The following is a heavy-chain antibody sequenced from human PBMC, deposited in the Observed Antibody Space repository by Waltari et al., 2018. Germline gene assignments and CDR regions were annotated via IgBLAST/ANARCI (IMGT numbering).Heavy chain of an antibody. CDR3: AKRGAPGELWFFDY. CDR2: VGSSGAAT. J-gene: IGHJ4*02. V-gene: IGHV3-23*01. CDR1: GFTFRVYA. D-gene: IGHD2-21*01. Sequence: EVQLLESGGGLVQPGGSLRLSCTVSGFTFRVYAMTWVRQAPGKGLEWVALVGSSGAATYYADSVKGRFSISRDNSRNTLYLQMNSLRAEDTAMYYCAKRGAPGELWFFDYWGQGNLVTVSS.